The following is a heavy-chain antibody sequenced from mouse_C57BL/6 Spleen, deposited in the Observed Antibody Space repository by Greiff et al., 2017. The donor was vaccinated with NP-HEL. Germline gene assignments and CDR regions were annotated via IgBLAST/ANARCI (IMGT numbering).Heavy chain of an antibody. CDR3: AGGGYSNYPY. D-gene: IGHD2-5*01. CDR2: INPSSGYT. CDR1: GYTFTSYT. J-gene: IGHJ3*01. Sequence: VKLMESGAELARPGASVKMSCKASGYTFTSYTMHWVKQRPGQGLEWIGYINPSSGYTKYNQKFKDKATLTADKSSSTAYMQLSSLTSEDSAVYYCAGGGYSNYPYWGQGTLVTVSA. V-gene: IGHV1-4*01.